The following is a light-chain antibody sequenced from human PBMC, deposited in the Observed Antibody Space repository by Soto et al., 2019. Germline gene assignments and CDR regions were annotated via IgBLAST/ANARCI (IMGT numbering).Light chain of an antibody. CDR3: MQALQTPIT. CDR2: LGS. V-gene: IGKV2-28*01. CDR1: QSLLHSNGYNY. Sequence: DIVMTQSPLSLPVAPGEPAFISCRSNQSLLHSNGYNYLDWYLQKPGQSPQLLIYLGSNRASGVPDRFSGSGSGTDFTLKISRVEAEDVGVYYCMQALQTPITFGQGTRLEIK. J-gene: IGKJ5*01.